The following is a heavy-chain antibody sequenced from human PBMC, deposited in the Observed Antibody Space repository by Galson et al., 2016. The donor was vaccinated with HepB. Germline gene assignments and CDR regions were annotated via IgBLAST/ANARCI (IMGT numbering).Heavy chain of an antibody. Sequence: SLRLSCAASGFTFSSYWMSWVRQAPGKGLERVANIKQDGSEIQYVDSVKGRFTISRDNSKNSLFLQMDSLRAEDTAVYYFARPYSSGWFPFWHFDFWGRGTLVTVSS. D-gene: IGHD6-19*01. CDR1: GFTFSSYW. CDR3: ARPYSSGWFPFWHFDF. V-gene: IGHV3-7*01. CDR2: IKQDGSEI. J-gene: IGHJ2*01.